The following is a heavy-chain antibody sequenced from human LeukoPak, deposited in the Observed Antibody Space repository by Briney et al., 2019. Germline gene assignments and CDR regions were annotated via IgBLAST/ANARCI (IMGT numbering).Heavy chain of an antibody. V-gene: IGHV4-4*02. J-gene: IGHJ4*02. D-gene: IGHD5-18*01. CDR2: IYHSGST. Sequence: PSGTLSLTCAVSGGSISSSNWWSWVRQPPGKGLEWIGEIYHSGSTNYNPSLKSRVTISVDKSKNQFSLKLSSVTAADTAVHYCAREKDPWIQPYYFDYWGQGTLVTVSS. CDR1: GGSISSSNW. CDR3: AREKDPWIQPYYFDY.